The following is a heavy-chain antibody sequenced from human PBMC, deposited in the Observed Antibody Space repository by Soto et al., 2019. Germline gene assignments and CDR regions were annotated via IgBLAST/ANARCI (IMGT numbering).Heavy chain of an antibody. V-gene: IGHV4-31*03. CDR1: GGSISSGGYY. CDR3: ARSRYCSSTRCYSIGYRLDY. D-gene: IGHD2-2*01. Sequence: SETLSLTCTVSGGSISSGGYYWSWIRQHPGKGLEWIGYIYYSGSTYYNPSLKSRVTISVDTSKNQFSLKLSSVTAADTAVYYCARSRYCSSTRCYSIGYRLDYWGQGTLVTVSS. J-gene: IGHJ4*02. CDR2: IYYSGST.